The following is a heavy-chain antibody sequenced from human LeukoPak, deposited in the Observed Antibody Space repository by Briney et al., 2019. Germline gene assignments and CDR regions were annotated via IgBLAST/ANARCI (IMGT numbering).Heavy chain of an antibody. V-gene: IGHV1-2*02. J-gene: IGHJ6*03. Sequence: ASVKVSCKASGYTFTGYYMHWVRQAPGQGLEWMGWINPNSGGTNYAQKFQGRVTMTRDTSINTAYLHWSRLKTSDTAIYYCARRGLELRGDYDYYTDVWGKGTTVTVSS. D-gene: IGHD1-7*01. CDR2: INPNSGGT. CDR1: GYTFTGYY. CDR3: ARRGLELRGDYDYYTDV.